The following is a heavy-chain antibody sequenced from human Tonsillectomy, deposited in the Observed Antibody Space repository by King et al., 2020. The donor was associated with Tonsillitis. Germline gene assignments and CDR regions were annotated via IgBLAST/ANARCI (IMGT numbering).Heavy chain of an antibody. Sequence: VQLVESGGGLVQPGRSLRLSCAASGFTFDDYAMHWVRQASGKGLEWVSSISWSSGDIGYADSVKGRFTISRDNARNSLYLQMNSLRAEDTALYYCAKDMGDYYDGSGYVYWGQGTLVTVSS. J-gene: IGHJ4*02. CDR3: AKDMGDYYDGSGYVY. V-gene: IGHV3-9*01. D-gene: IGHD3-22*01. CDR1: GFTFDDYA. CDR2: ISWSSGDI.